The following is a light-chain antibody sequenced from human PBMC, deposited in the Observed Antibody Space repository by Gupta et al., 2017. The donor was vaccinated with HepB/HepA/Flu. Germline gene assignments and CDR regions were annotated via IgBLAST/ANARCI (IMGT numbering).Light chain of an antibody. CDR2: GAS. Sequence: EIVMTQSPATLSVSPGERATLSCRASQSVRSNLAWYQQKPGQAPRLLIYGASTRATGIPARFSGSGYGKEFTLTISSRQSEDFAVYYCQQYNNWPPITFGQGTQMEIK. CDR1: QSVRSN. CDR3: QQYNNWPPIT. J-gene: IGKJ5*01. V-gene: IGKV3-15*01.